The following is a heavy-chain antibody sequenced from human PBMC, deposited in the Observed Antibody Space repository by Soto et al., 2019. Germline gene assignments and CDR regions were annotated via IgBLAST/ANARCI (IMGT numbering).Heavy chain of an antibody. J-gene: IGHJ4*02. CDR1: GFTFSDNW. D-gene: IGHD3-22*01. CDR3: ARARSSYYYYVSTFRLDY. V-gene: IGHV3-74*03. Sequence: GGSLRLSCAASGFTFSDNWMHWVRQAPGKGLEWVSRINGDGSSTTYADSVKGRFTISRDNSKNTLYLEMNSLRAEDTAVYYCARARSSYYYYVSTFRLDYWGQGSPVTVSS. CDR2: INGDGSST.